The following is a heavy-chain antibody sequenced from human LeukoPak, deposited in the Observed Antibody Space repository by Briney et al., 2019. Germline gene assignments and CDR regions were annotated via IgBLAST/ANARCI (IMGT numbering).Heavy chain of an antibody. CDR2: INHSGRT. J-gene: IGHJ3*02. CDR1: GGSISSYY. CDR3: ARGPHYDILTGPDAFDI. Sequence: PSETLSLTCTVSGGSISSYYGSWIRQPPGKGLEWIGEINHSGRTNYNPSLKSRVTISVDTSKNQFSLKLSSVTAADTAVYYCARGPHYDILTGPDAFDIWGQGTMVTVSS. D-gene: IGHD3-9*01. V-gene: IGHV4-34*01.